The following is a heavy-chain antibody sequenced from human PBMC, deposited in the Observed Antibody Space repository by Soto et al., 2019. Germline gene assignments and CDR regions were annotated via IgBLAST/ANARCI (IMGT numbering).Heavy chain of an antibody. D-gene: IGHD2-15*01. V-gene: IGHV3-33*01. J-gene: IGHJ6*02. CDR3: ARGEDVVVVVEYGMGV. CDR2: IWYDGSNK. CDR1: GFTFSSYG. Sequence: SLRLSCAASGFTFSSYGMHWVRQAPGKGLEWVAVIWYDGSNKYYADSVKGRFTISRDNSKNTLYLQMNSLRAEDTAVYYCARGEDVVVVVEYGMGVWGQGTTGTVSS.